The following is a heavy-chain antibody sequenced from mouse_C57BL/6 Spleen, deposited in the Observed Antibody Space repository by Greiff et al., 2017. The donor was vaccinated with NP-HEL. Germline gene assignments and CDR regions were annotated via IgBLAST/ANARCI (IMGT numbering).Heavy chain of an antibody. V-gene: IGHV1-69*01. Sequence: QVQLQQPGAELVMPGASVKLSCKASGYTFTSYWMHWVKPRPGQGLEWIGEIDPSDSYTNYNQKFKGKSTLTVDKSSSTAYMQLSSLTSEDSAVYYCARRYYGSSPHFDYWGQGTTLTVSS. D-gene: IGHD1-1*01. CDR3: ARRYYGSSPHFDY. CDR1: GYTFTSYW. J-gene: IGHJ2*01. CDR2: IDPSDSYT.